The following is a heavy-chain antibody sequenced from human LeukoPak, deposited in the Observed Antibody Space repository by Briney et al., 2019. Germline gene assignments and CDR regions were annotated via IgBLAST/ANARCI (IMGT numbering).Heavy chain of an antibody. CDR2: INHSGST. CDR1: GGSFSGYY. V-gene: IGHV4-34*01. D-gene: IGHD5-18*01. J-gene: IGHJ4*02. Sequence: SETLSLTCAVYGGSFSGYYWSWIRQPPGKGLEWIGEINHSGSTNYNPSLKSRVTISVDTSKKQFSLKLSSVTAADTAVYYCARARRGYSYGLGNWGQGTLVTVSS. CDR3: ARARRGYSYGLGN.